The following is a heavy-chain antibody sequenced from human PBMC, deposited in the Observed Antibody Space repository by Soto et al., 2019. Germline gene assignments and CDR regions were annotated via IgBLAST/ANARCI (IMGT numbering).Heavy chain of an antibody. CDR2: INHSGST. D-gene: IGHD3-22*01. CDR1: GGSFSGYY. Sequence: QVQLQQWGAGLLKPSETLSLTCAVYGGSFSGYYWSWIRQPPGKGLEWIGEINHSGSTNYNPSRTSRVTISGDTPKNQLSLKLRSVTAADTAVYYCARGFHDSSGYDGFDYWGQGTLVTVSS. V-gene: IGHV4-34*01. J-gene: IGHJ4*02. CDR3: ARGFHDSSGYDGFDY.